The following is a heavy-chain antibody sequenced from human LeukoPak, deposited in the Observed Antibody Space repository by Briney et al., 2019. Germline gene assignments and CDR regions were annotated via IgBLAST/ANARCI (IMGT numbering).Heavy chain of an antibody. CDR2: ISAYNGNT. V-gene: IGHV1-18*01. D-gene: IGHD3-3*01. CDR3: ARDHQETRGYDFWSGYYTFPGY. J-gene: IGHJ4*02. CDR1: GYTFTSYG. Sequence: ASVTVSCKASGYTFTSYGISWVRQAPGQGLEWMGWISAYNGNTNYAQKLQGRVTMTTDTSTSTAYMELRSLRSDDTAVYYCARDHQETRGYDFWSGYYTFPGYWGQGTLVTVSS.